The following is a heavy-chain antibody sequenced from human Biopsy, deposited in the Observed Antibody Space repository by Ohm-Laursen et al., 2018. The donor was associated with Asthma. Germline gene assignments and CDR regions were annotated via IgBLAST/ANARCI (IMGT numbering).Heavy chain of an antibody. CDR3: ARGYSGTDRIVYYYSGMEV. V-gene: IGHV1-69*13. Sequence: GASVKLSCKASGDSLGSFFNYAISWVRRAPRQGLEWMGGLIPVLGPADYAPMFEGRVTITADESTSTAYLELTSLRFEDTAVYYCARGYSGTDRIVYYYSGMEVWGQGTTVTVSS. D-gene: IGHD5-12*01. CDR2: LIPVLGPA. J-gene: IGHJ6*02. CDR1: GDSLGSFFNYA.